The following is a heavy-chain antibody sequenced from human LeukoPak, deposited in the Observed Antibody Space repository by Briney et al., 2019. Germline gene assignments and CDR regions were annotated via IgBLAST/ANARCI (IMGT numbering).Heavy chain of an antibody. CDR2: INHSGST. V-gene: IGHV4-34*01. Sequence: PSETLSLTCAVYGGSFSGYYWSWIRQPPGKGLEWIGEINHSGSTNYNPSLKSRVTITVDTSKNQFSLKLSSVTAADTAVYYCARGGWFDPWGQGTLVTVSS. J-gene: IGHJ5*02. CDR3: ARGGWFDP. CDR1: GGSFSGYY.